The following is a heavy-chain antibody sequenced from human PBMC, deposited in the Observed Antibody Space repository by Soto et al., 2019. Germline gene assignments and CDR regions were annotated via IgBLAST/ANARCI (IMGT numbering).Heavy chain of an antibody. V-gene: IGHV5-51*01. CDR2: IYPGDSDT. J-gene: IGHJ6*03. D-gene: IGHD2-15*01. CDR3: ARTGGQEYCSGGSCYWRAYYYYYMDV. Sequence: GESLKISCKGSGYSFTSYWIGWVRQMPGKGLEWMGIIYPGDSDTRYSPSFQGQVTISADKSISTAYLQWSSLKASDTAMYYCARTGGQEYCSGGSCYWRAYYYYYMDVWGKGTTVTVLL. CDR1: GYSFTSYW.